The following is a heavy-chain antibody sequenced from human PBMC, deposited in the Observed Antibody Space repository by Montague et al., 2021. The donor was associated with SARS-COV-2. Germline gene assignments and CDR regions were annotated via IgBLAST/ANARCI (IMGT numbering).Heavy chain of an antibody. V-gene: IGHV4-34*01. Sequence: ETLSLTCTIHGGSFSGGSFSGFYWNWVRQAPGKGMEWIGEINDSGSTTYMPSLRSRVTISVDKSDNQLSLKLSSVTAADTAVYYCARQRRYQLPITIFGVVMADAFDIWGQGTMVTVSS. CDR3: ARQRRYQLPITIFGVVMADAFDI. CDR2: INDSGST. D-gene: IGHD3-3*01. J-gene: IGHJ3*02. CDR1: GGSFSGFY.